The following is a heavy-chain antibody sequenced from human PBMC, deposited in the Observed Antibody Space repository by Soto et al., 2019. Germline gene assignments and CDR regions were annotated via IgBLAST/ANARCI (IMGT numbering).Heavy chain of an antibody. J-gene: IGHJ4*02. CDR2: IWHDGGKK. V-gene: IGHV3-33*01. D-gene: IGHD1-26*01. Sequence: SGGGVVQPGRSLRLSCAASGFTFSNYGMHWVRQAPGKGLEWVAVIWHDGGKKDYADSVKGRFTISRDNSKNTLYLQMNSLRAEDTAVYYCATDSGNAPFDYWGQGTLVTVSS. CDR3: ATDSGNAPFDY. CDR1: GFTFSNYG.